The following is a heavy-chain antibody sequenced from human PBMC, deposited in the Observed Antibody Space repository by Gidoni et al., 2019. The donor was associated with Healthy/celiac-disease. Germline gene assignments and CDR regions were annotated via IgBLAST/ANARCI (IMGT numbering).Heavy chain of an antibody. CDR3: ARTYSGYEYFDY. V-gene: IGHV3-30*03. CDR1: GFTFSSYG. CDR2: ISYDGSNK. D-gene: IGHD5-12*01. Sequence: EQLVESGEGVVQSGRSRRPSWAASGFTFSSYGMPWVRQAPRKGLEWVAVISYDGSNKYYADSVKGRFTISRDNSKNTLYLQMNSRRAEDTAVYYCARTYSGYEYFDYWGQGTLFTVSA. J-gene: IGHJ4*02.